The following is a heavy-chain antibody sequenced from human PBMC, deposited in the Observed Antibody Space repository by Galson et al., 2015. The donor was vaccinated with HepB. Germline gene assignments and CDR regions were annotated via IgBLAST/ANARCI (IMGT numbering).Heavy chain of an antibody. J-gene: IGHJ6*02. V-gene: IGHV4-39*01. Sequence: SETLSLTCTVSGGSISSSSYYWGWIRQPPGKGLEWIGSIYYSGSTYYNPSLKSRVTISVDTSKNQFSLKLSSVTAADTAVYYCASGARNYYYGMDVWGQGTTVTVSS. CDR2: IYYSGST. CDR1: GGSISSSSYY. CDR3: ASGARNYYYGMDV.